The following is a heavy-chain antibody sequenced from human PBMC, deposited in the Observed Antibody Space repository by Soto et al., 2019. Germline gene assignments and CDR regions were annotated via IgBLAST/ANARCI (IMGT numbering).Heavy chain of an antibody. CDR2: IGSGGDT. V-gene: IGHV3-13*04. Sequence: EVQLVESGGGLVQPGGSLRLSCAASGFTFSSYDMHWVRQVIGKGLEWVSGIGSGGDTYYPGSVKGRFTISRENAKNSFYLQMTSLRAGDTAIYYCARAGAVAGTALDYRGQGTQVAVSS. D-gene: IGHD6-19*01. CDR3: ARAGAVAGTALDY. J-gene: IGHJ4*02. CDR1: GFTFSSYD.